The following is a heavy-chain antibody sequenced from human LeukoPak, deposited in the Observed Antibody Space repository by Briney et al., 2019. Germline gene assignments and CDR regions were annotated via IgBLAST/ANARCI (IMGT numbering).Heavy chain of an antibody. CDR3: AKVGFSSSWYHYYYYGMDV. Sequence: GGSLRLSCAASGFTFSNYAMIWVRQAPGKGLECVSTLSGDYGLTYYADSVKGRFTISRDNSKNTLYLQMNSLRAEDTAVYYCAKVGFSSSWYHYYYYGMDVWGQGTTVTVSS. CDR2: LSGDYGLT. CDR1: GFTFSNYA. J-gene: IGHJ6*02. V-gene: IGHV3-23*01. D-gene: IGHD6-13*01.